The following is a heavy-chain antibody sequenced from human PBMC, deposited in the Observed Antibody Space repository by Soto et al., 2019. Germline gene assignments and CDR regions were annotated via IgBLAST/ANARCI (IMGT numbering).Heavy chain of an antibody. CDR3: AKPLVGVAPKLGYGSYYYGMDV. D-gene: IGHD2-15*01. V-gene: IGHV3-30*18. J-gene: IGHJ6*02. CDR2: ISYDGSNK. CDR1: GFTFSSYG. Sequence: HPGGSLRLSCAASGFTFSSYGMHWVRQAPGKGLEWVAVISYDGSNKYYADSVKGRFTISRDNSKNTLYLQMNSLRAEDTAVYYCAKPLVGVAPKLGYGSYYYGMDVWGQGTTVTVSS.